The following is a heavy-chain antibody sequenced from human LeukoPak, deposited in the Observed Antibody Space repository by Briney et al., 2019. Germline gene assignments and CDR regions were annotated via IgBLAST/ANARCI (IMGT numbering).Heavy chain of an antibody. CDR1: GFTFSGYG. CDR3: AKEAGYNYAPLDY. Sequence: GGSLRLSCAASGFTFSGYGMNWVRQAPGKGLEWVAVVSADGSVKHYADSVKGRFTGSRDNSRNTLHLQINSLRLEDTAVYYCAKEAGYNYAPLDYWGQGTLVTVTS. CDR2: VSADGSVK. V-gene: IGHV3-30*18. D-gene: IGHD5-18*01. J-gene: IGHJ4*02.